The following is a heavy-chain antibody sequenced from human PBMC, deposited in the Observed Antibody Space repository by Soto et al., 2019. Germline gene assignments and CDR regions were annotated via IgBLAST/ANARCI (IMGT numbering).Heavy chain of an antibody. V-gene: IGHV3-33*01. CDR1: GFTFSSYG. CDR2: IWYDGSNK. Sequence: GGSLRLSCAASGFTFSSYGMHWVRQAPGKGLEWVAVIWYDGSNKYYADSVKGRFTISRDNSKNTLYLQMNSLRAEDTAVYYCARAGERCSSGCGYWGQGTLVTVSS. CDR3: ARAGERCSSGCGY. D-gene: IGHD2-2*01. J-gene: IGHJ4*02.